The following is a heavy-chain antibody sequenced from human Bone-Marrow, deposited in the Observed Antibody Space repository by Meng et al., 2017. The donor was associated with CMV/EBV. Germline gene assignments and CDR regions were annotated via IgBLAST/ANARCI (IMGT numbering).Heavy chain of an antibody. CDR2: INPNSGGT. J-gene: IGHJ5*02. CDR1: GYTFTGYY. V-gene: IGHV1-2*02. D-gene: IGHD2-2*03. Sequence: ASVKVSCKASGYTFTGYYMHWVRQAPGQGLEWMGWINPNSGGTNYAQKFQGRVTMTRDTSISTAYMELSRLRSDDTAVYYCARDLDIVVVPAVLNWFDPWGQGTLVTVSS. CDR3: ARDLDIVVVPAVLNWFDP.